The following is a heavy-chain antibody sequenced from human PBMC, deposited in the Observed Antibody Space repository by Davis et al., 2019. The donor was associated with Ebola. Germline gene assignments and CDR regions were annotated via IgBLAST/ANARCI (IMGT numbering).Heavy chain of an antibody. CDR1: GFTFRTYV. CDR2: IRGSGDTT. J-gene: IGHJ4*02. V-gene: IGHV3-23*01. Sequence: PGGSLRLSCAASGFTFRTYVISWVRQAPGKGLEWVSAIRGSGDTTYYIDSVEGRFTVSRDNSKNTVFFQMNSLRVKDTAFYYCAIETENTGIVALDYWGQGTLVTVSS. CDR3: AIETENTGIVALDY. D-gene: IGHD1-14*01.